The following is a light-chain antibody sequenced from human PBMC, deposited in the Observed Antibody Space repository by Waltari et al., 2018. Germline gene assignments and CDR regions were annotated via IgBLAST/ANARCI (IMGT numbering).Light chain of an antibody. CDR1: QSVSRNY. CDR2: GAS. CDR3: QQYDGEVLT. V-gene: IGKV3-20*01. J-gene: IGKJ4*01. Sequence: EIVLTQSPGTLSSSPGERATPSCRASQSVSRNYLNWYQQKGGQAPRLLIHGASMRATCIPERFSGSGSGTDFTLTISRLEPEDFAVYYCQQYDGEVLTFGGGTKVEI.